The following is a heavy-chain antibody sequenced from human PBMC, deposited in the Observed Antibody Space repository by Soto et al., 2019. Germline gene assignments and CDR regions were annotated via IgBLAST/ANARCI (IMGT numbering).Heavy chain of an antibody. CDR1: GFTFSSYD. Sequence: EVQLVESGGGVVQPGGSLGLSCAASGFTFSSYDMHWVRQATGKGLVWVSAIGTAGDTYYPGSVKGRFTLSRENAKNSFYLQMTSLRAEDTAVYYCARVGSNALHQWGQGTLVTVSS. J-gene: IGHJ4*02. CDR2: IGTAGDT. CDR3: ARVGSNALHQ. V-gene: IGHV3-13*01. D-gene: IGHD3-10*01.